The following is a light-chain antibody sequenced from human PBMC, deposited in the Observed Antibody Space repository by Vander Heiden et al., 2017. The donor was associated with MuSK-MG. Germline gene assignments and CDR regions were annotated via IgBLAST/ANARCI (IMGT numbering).Light chain of an antibody. CDR3: LQSYSSHCT. Sequence: DIQMTQSPSSLSASVGDIVTITFPASQSISSYVNGYQQKTGRNPKMLIYAAASLQSGVPSRFSGSGCGADFSLTISSLQPEDFATYYWLQSYSSHCTFGHGTKVDIK. CDR1: QSISSY. CDR2: AAA. J-gene: IGKJ3*01. V-gene: IGKV1-39*01.